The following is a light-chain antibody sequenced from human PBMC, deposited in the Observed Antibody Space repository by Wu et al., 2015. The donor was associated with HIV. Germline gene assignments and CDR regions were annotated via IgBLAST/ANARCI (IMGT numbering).Light chain of an antibody. Sequence: EILLTQSPATLSASPGERATLSCRASQSVGSNLAWYQQRPGRTPRLLIYAASTRPAGIPARFSGSGSGTEFSLTISGLQSEDFAVYYCQQYDNWWTFGQGTKVDI. CDR1: QSVGSN. CDR2: AAS. J-gene: IGKJ1*01. V-gene: IGKV3-15*01. CDR3: QQYDNWWT.